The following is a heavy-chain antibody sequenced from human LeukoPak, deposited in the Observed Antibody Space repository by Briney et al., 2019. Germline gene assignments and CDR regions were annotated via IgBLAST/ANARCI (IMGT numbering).Heavy chain of an antibody. V-gene: IGHV3-21*01. D-gene: IGHD4-23*01. CDR2: ISSSSSYI. Sequence: PGGSLRLSCAASGFTFSSYSMNWVRQAPGKGLEWVSSISSSSSYIYYADSVKGRSTISRDNAKNSLYLQMNSLRAEDTAVYYCARSYGGNSPYFDYWGQGTLVTVSS. CDR3: ARSYGGNSPYFDY. J-gene: IGHJ4*02. CDR1: GFTFSSYS.